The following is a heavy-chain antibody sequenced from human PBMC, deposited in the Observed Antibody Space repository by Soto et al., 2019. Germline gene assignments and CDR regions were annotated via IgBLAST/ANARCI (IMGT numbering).Heavy chain of an antibody. V-gene: IGHV1-18*04. CDR2: ISAYNGNT. J-gene: IGHJ6*02. Sequence: ASVKVSCKASGYTFTSYGISWVRQAPGQGLEWMGWISAYNGNTNYAQKLQGRVTMTTDTSTSTAYMELRSLRSDDTAVYYCARDWNYDFWSGYWSHLVYYGMDVWGQGTTVTVSS. CDR1: GYTFTSYG. CDR3: ARDWNYDFWSGYWSHLVYYGMDV. D-gene: IGHD3-3*01.